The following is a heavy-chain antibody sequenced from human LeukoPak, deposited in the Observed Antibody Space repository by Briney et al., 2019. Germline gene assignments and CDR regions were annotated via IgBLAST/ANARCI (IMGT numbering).Heavy chain of an antibody. J-gene: IGHJ5*02. Sequence: PGGSLRLSCAASGFTFSSYSMNWVRQAPGKGLEWVSYISSSSSTIYYADSVKGRFTISRDNAKNSLYLQMNSLRAEDTAVYYCARSGEEWLPHWFDPWGQGTLVTVSS. CDR1: GFTFSSYS. V-gene: IGHV3-48*01. CDR2: ISSSSSTI. D-gene: IGHD3-3*01. CDR3: ARSGEEWLPHWFDP.